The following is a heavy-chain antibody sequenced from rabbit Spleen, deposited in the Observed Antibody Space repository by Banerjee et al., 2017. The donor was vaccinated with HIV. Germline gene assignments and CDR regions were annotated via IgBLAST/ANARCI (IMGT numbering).Heavy chain of an antibody. V-gene: IGHV1S45*01. CDR1: GLDFSARYW. Sequence: PEGSLTLTCPASGLDFSARYWICWVRQAPGKGLEWIACIDVVKSGSTYYASWAKGRFTISKTSSTTVTLQMTSLTAADTATYFCARADYRHTYDGYELWGQGTLVTVS. CDR3: ARADYRHTYDGYEL. J-gene: IGHJ4*01. D-gene: IGHD6-1*01. CDR2: IDVVKSGST.